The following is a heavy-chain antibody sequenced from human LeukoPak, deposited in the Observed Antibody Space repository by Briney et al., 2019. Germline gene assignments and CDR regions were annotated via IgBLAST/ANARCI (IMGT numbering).Heavy chain of an antibody. CDR3: ARLPMAMGVFDY. D-gene: IGHD3-10*01. CDR1: GGSINSSSSYY. CDR2: IYYSGST. Sequence: SETLSLTCAVSGGSINSSSSYYWGWIRQPPGKGLEWIGSIYYSGSTYHNPSLKSRVTISVDTSKNQFSLKLSSVTAADTAVYYCARLPMAMGVFDYWGQGTLVTVSS. J-gene: IGHJ4*02. V-gene: IGHV4-39*01.